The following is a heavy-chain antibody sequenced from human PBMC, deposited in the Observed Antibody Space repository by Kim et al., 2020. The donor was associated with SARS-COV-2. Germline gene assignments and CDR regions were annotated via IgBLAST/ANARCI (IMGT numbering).Heavy chain of an antibody. V-gene: IGHV3-33*06. D-gene: IGHD3-10*01. CDR2: IWYDGSNK. CDR3: AKDRMVRVPDAFDI. CDR1: GFTFSSYG. J-gene: IGHJ3*02. Sequence: GGSLRLSCAASGFTFSSYGMHWVRQAPGKGLEWVAVIWYDGSNKYYADSVKGRFTISRDNSKNTLYLQMNSLRAEDTAVYYCAKDRMVRVPDAFDIWGQGTMVTVSS.